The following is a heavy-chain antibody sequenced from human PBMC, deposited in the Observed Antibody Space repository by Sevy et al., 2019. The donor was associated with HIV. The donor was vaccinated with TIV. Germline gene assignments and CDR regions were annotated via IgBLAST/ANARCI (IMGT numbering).Heavy chain of an antibody. D-gene: IGHD5-12*01. CDR1: GFTFSNYA. V-gene: IGHV3-23*01. Sequence: GGSLRLSCAASGFTFSNYAMSWVRQAPGKGLEWVSGISDSANNTYYAVSVKGRFTSSRDNSKNSLYLQMNSLRAEDTAVYYCTKDEAYTVATSYCFEYWGQGTLVTVSS. CDR3: TKDEAYTVATSYCFEY. J-gene: IGHJ4*02. CDR2: ISDSANNT.